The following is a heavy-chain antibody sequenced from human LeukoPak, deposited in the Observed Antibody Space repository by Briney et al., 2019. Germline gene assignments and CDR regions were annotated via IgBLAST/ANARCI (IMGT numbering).Heavy chain of an antibody. CDR3: AREGRDYGSGSYYKRGGRYYYGMDV. D-gene: IGHD3-10*01. J-gene: IGHJ6*02. V-gene: IGHV4-34*01. Sequence: SETLSLTCAVYGGSFSGYYWSWIRQPPGKGLEWIGEINHSGSTNYNPSLKSRVTMSVDTSKNQFSLKLSSVTAADTAVYYCAREGRDYGSGSYYKRGGRYYYGMDVWGQGTTVTVSS. CDR1: GGSFSGYY. CDR2: INHSGST.